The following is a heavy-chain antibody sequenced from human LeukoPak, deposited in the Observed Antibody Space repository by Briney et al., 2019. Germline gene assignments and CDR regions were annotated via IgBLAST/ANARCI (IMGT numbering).Heavy chain of an antibody. CDR3: ARAKEYSSSLYYFDY. Sequence: PGGSLRLSCAASGFTFSSYSMNWVRQATGKGLEWVSSISSSSSYIYYADSVKGRFTISRDNAKNSLYLQMNSLRAEDTAVYYCARAKEYSSSLYYFDYWGQGTLVTVSS. CDR2: ISSSSSYI. J-gene: IGHJ4*02. CDR1: GFTFSSYS. V-gene: IGHV3-21*01. D-gene: IGHD6-6*01.